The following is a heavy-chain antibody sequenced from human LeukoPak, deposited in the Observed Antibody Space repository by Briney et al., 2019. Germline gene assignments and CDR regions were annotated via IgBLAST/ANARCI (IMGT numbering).Heavy chain of an antibody. CDR1: GFTFSSYG. CDR2: IRYDGSNK. CDR3: AKDRVFESWFEEASPYYFDY. J-gene: IGHJ4*02. V-gene: IGHV3-30*02. D-gene: IGHD3-10*01. Sequence: TGGSLRLSCAASGFTFSSYGMHWVRQAPGKGLEWVAYIRYDGSNKYYADSVKGRFTISRDISKNTLYLQMNSLRAEDTAVYYCAKDRVFESWFEEASPYYFDYWGQGTLVTVSS.